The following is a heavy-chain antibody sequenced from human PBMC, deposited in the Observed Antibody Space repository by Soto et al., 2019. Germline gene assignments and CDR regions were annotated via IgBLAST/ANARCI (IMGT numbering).Heavy chain of an antibody. CDR2: IYWDDDK. D-gene: IGHD3-3*01. V-gene: IGHV2-5*02. CDR3: AHTMITIFGVSYDY. J-gene: IGHJ4*02. Sequence: QITLKESGPTLVKPTQTLTLTCTFSGFSLSTSGVGVGWIRQPPGKALEWLALIYWDDDKRYSPSLKSRLTITKDTSKNQVVLTMTNMDPVDTATYYCAHTMITIFGVSYDYWGQGTLVTVSS. CDR1: GFSLSTSGVG.